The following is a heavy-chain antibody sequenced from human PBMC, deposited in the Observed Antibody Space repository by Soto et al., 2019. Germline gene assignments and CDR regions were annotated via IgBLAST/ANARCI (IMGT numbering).Heavy chain of an antibody. Sequence: QVQLVQSGAEVKKPGASVKVSCKASGYTFTSYGISWVRQAPGQGLEWMGWISAYNGNTNYAQKLQGRVTMTTDTSTITAYMELRSLRSDDTAVYYCARRPTQLVRNNWFDPWGQGTLVTVSS. CDR2: ISAYNGNT. CDR3: ARRPTQLVRNNWFDP. CDR1: GYTFTSYG. J-gene: IGHJ5*02. V-gene: IGHV1-18*01. D-gene: IGHD6-13*01.